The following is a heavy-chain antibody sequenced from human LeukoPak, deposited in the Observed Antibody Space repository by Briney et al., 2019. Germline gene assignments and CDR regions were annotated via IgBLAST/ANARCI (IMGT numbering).Heavy chain of an antibody. D-gene: IGHD5-24*01. Sequence: GASVKVSCKASGYTFTNYYIHWVRQAPGQGLEWMGIINPSGGSTSYAQKFQGRVTMTRDTSTSTVYMELSSLRSEDTAVYYCARGGKGNADGYNQALNYWGQGTLVTVSS. CDR2: INPSGGST. CDR1: GYTFTNYY. J-gene: IGHJ4*02. V-gene: IGHV1-46*01. CDR3: ARGGKGNADGYNQALNY.